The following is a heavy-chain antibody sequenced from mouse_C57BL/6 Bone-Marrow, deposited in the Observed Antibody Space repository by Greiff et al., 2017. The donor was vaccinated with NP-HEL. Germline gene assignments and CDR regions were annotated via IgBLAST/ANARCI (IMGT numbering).Heavy chain of an antibody. V-gene: IGHV5-6*02. Sequence: EVKLVESGGDLVKPGGSLKLSCAASGFTFSSYGMSWVRQTPDKRLEWVATISSGGSYTYYPDSVKGRFTISRDNAKNTLYLQMSRLKSEDTAMYYCARGYDYDERAWFAYWGQGTLVTVSA. D-gene: IGHD2-4*01. CDR2: ISSGGSYT. CDR3: ARGYDYDERAWFAY. J-gene: IGHJ3*01. CDR1: GFTFSSYG.